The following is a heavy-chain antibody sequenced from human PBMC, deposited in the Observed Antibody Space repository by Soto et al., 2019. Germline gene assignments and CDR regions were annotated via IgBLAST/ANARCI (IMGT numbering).Heavy chain of an antibody. V-gene: IGHV4-39*01. CDR3: ARGAYDILTGYSYYFDY. CDR2: MYYSGST. CDR1: GGSISSSSYY. Sequence: LSLTCTVSGGSISSSSYYWGWIRQPPGKGLEWIGSMYYSGSTYYNPSLKSRVTISVDTSKNQFSLKLSSVTAADTSVYYCARGAYDILTGYSYYFDYWGQGTLVTVSS. J-gene: IGHJ4*02. D-gene: IGHD3-9*01.